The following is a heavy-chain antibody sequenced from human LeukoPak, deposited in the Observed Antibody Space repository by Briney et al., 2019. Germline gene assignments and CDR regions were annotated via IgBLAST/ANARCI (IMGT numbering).Heavy chain of an antibody. CDR1: GFTFSSYT. CDR3: ARGNQAADSGSSH. V-gene: IGHV3-30*04. D-gene: IGHD1-26*01. J-gene: IGHJ4*02. Sequence: EGSLRLSCAASGFTFSSYTFHWVRQAPGKGLEWVAVISYDGGHIYYADSVKGRFTISRDNSKNALYLQMNSLRPEDTAVYYCARGNQAADSGSSHWGQGTLVTVSS. CDR2: ISYDGGHI.